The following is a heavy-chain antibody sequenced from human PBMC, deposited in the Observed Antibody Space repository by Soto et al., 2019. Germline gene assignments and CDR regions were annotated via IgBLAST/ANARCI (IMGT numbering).Heavy chain of an antibody. J-gene: IGHJ4*02. CDR3: ARDLGGYSDY. V-gene: IGHV3-30*03. CDR1: GFTFSSYG. Sequence: GSLRLSCAASGFTFSSYGMHWVRQAPGKGLEWVAVISYDGSNKYYADSVKGRFTISRDNSKNTLYLQMNSLRAEDTAVYYCARDLGGYSDYWGQGTLVTVSS. CDR2: ISYDGSNK.